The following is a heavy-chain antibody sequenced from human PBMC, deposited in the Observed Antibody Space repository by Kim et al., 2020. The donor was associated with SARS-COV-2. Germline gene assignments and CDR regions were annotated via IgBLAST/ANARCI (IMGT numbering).Heavy chain of an antibody. D-gene: IGHD6-13*01. V-gene: IGHV1-3*01. CDR3: ARDPSSSQLRGWYFDL. CDR1: GYTFTSYA. CDR2: INAGNGNT. J-gene: IGHJ2*01. Sequence: ASVKVSCKASGYTFTSYAMHWVRQAPGQRLEWMGWINAGNGNTKYSQKFQGRVTITRDTSASTAYMELSSLRSEDTAVYYCARDPSSSQLRGWYFDLWGRGTLVTVSS.